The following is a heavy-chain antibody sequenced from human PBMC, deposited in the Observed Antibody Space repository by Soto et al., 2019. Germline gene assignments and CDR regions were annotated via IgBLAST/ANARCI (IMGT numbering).Heavy chain of an antibody. J-gene: IGHJ4*02. CDR2: ISYSGTT. V-gene: IGHV4-59*01. CDR3: ARDQGGGWSNIDY. D-gene: IGHD6-19*01. Sequence: SETLSLTCTVSGVSISSYYWSRIRQPPGKGLEWIGYISYSGTTNYNPSLKSRVTISVDTSKNQFSLKLSSVTAADTAVYYCARDQGGGWSNIDYWGQGTLVTVSS. CDR1: GVSISSYY.